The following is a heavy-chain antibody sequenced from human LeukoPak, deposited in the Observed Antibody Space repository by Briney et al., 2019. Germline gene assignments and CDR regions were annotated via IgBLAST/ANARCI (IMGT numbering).Heavy chain of an antibody. CDR2: MSSGGTYI. V-gene: IGHV3-21*01. CDR3: ARDRPTGASRVFVVQ. J-gene: IGHJ4*02. Sequence: GGSLRLSCTASGFTFSNRAMTWVRQAPGKGLEWVSSMSSGGTYIYYADSVRGRFTISRDNAKNSLYLVMNSLRAEDTATYYWARDRPTGASRVFVVQWGQGTLVTVSS. CDR1: GFTFSNRA. D-gene: IGHD2-15*01.